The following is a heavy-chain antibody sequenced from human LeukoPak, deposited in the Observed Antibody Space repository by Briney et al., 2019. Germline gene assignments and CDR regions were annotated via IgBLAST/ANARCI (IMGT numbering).Heavy chain of an antibody. V-gene: IGHV3-21*01. D-gene: IGHD6-13*01. Sequence: GGSLRLPCAASGFSFSSYSMNWVRQAPGKGLEWVSSISSSSSYIYYADSVKGRFTISRDNAKNSLYLQMNSLRAEDTAVYYCASPGIAAAGRYSYYGMDVWGQGTTVTVSS. J-gene: IGHJ6*02. CDR1: GFSFSSYS. CDR2: ISSSSSYI. CDR3: ASPGIAAAGRYSYYGMDV.